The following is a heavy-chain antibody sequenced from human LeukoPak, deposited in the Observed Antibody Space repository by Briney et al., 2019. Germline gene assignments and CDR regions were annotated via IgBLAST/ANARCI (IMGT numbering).Heavy chain of an antibody. J-gene: IGHJ3*02. V-gene: IGHV1-46*01. CDR2: INPSGGST. Sequence: VASVKVSCKASGYTFTSYYMHWVRQAPGQGLEWMGIINPSGGSTSYAQKFQGRVTMTRDMSTSTVYMELSSLRSEDTAVYYCARSPVMATTWRGSTDAFDIWGQGTMVTVSS. CDR1: GYTFTSYY. CDR3: ARSPVMATTWRGSTDAFDI. D-gene: IGHD5-24*01.